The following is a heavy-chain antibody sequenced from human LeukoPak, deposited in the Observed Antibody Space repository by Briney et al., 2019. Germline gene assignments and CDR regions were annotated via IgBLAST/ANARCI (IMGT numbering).Heavy chain of an antibody. CDR1: GGTFSSYA. CDR3: ARDMGYSSGWYDAFDI. V-gene: IGHV1-69*04. CDR2: IIPILGIA. J-gene: IGHJ3*02. Sequence: SVKVSCKASGGTFSSYAISWVRQAPGQGLEWMGRIIPILGIANYAQKFQGRVTITADKSTSTAYMELSSLRSEDTAVYYCARDMGYSSGWYDAFDIWGQGTMVTVSS. D-gene: IGHD6-19*01.